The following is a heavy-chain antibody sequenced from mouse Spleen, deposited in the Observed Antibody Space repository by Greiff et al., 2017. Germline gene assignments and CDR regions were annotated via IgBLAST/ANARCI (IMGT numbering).Heavy chain of an antibody. CDR2: INPGSGGT. CDR1: GYAFTNYL. CDR3: ARRGEGDAMDY. V-gene: IGHV1-54*01. Sequence: QVQLQQSGAELVRPGTSVKVSCKASGYAFTNYLIEWVKQRPGQGLEWIGVINPGSGGTNYNEKFKGKATLTADKSSSTAYMQLSSLTSDDSAVYFCARRGEGDAMDYWGQGTSVTVSS. J-gene: IGHJ4*01.